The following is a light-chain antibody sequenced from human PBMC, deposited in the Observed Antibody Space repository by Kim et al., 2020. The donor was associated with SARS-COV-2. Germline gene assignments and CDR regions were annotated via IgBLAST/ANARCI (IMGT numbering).Light chain of an antibody. Sequence: LSVSPGETATLSCRASESVGTNLAWYQQKPGQAPRLLIYGASSSATGIPARFSGSGSGTEFTLSISGLQSEDFAIYYCQQYNVWYTFGQGTKLEI. V-gene: IGKV3-15*01. CDR1: ESVGTN. CDR2: GAS. CDR3: QQYNVWYT. J-gene: IGKJ2*01.